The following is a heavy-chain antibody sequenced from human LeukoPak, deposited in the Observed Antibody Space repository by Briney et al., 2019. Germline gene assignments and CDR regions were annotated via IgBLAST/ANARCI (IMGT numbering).Heavy chain of an antibody. CDR3: ARCHLYYYYYMDV. Sequence: GGSLRLSCAASGFTFSSYWMSWVRQAPGKGLEWVANIKQDGSEKYYVDSVKGRFTISRDNAKNSLYLQMNSLRAEDTAVYYCARCHLYYYYYMDVWGKGTTVTVSS. V-gene: IGHV3-7*01. CDR1: GFTFSSYW. CDR2: IKQDGSEK. J-gene: IGHJ6*03.